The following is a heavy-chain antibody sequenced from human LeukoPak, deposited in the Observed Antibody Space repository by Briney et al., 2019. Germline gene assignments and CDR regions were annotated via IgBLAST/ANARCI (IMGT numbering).Heavy chain of an antibody. V-gene: IGHV4-34*01. Sequence: PSETLSLTCGVYSRSFSGYYWTWIRQPPGKGLEWIGEINHSGGTNYNPSLKSRVTISLDTSKNQFSLKLSSVTAADTAVYYCARSSLSYDSGGWQFWFDPWGQGTLVTVSS. CDR3: ARSSLSYDSGGWQFWFDP. J-gene: IGHJ5*02. CDR2: INHSGGT. CDR1: SRSFSGYY. D-gene: IGHD3-22*01.